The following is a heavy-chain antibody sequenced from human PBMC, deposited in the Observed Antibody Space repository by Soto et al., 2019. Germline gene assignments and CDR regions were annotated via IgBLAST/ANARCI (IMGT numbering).Heavy chain of an antibody. J-gene: IGHJ4*02. V-gene: IGHV4-34*01. Sequence: SETLSLTCAVYGGSFSGYYWSWIRQPPGKGLEWIGEINHSGSTNYNPSLKSRVTISVDTSKNQFSLKLSSVTAADTAVYYCARGRGYRSGGSCPYLDHWGQGTLVTVSS. CDR2: INHSGST. CDR1: GGSFSGYY. D-gene: IGHD2-15*01. CDR3: ARGRGYRSGGSCPYLDH.